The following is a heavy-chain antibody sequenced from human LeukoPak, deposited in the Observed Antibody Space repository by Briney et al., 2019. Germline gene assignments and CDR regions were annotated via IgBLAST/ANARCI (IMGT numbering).Heavy chain of an antibody. V-gene: IGHV4-39*01. CDR1: GGSISSSSYY. CDR2: IYYSGST. J-gene: IGHJ4*02. Sequence: SETLSLTCTVSGGSISSSSYYWGWIRQPPGKGLEWIGSIYYSGSTYYNPSLKSRVTISVDTSKNQFSLKLSSVTAADTAVYYCASWSDILTGLDYWGQGTLVTVSS. D-gene: IGHD3-9*01. CDR3: ASWSDILTGLDY.